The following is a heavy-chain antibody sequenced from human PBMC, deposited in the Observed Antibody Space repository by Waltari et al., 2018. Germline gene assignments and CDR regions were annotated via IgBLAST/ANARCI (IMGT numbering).Heavy chain of an antibody. V-gene: IGHV4-34*01. CDR1: GGSFSGYY. J-gene: IGHJ5*02. Sequence: QVQLQQWGAGLLKPSETLSLTCAVYGGSFSGYYWSWIRQPPGKGLEWIGEINHSGSTNYRPSLKSRVTISVDTSKNQFSRKLSSVTAADTAVYYCARRARLRLVMAKVWFDPWGQGTLVTVSS. CDR2: INHSGST. D-gene: IGHD3-9*01. CDR3: ARRARLRLVMAKVWFDP.